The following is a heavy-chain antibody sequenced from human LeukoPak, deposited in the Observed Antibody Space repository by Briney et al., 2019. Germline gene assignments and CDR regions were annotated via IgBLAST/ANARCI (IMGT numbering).Heavy chain of an antibody. V-gene: IGHV1-46*01. Sequence: GASVKVSCKASGYTFTSYDINWVRQATGQGLEWMGIVNPTNTGTTYAQRFQGRVTMTADPSTSTVYMVLGSLRSEDTAVYYCAREGVLQAFDVWGHGTMVTVSS. CDR1: GYTFTSYD. CDR3: AREGVLQAFDV. J-gene: IGHJ3*01. D-gene: IGHD4-11*01. CDR2: VNPTNTGT.